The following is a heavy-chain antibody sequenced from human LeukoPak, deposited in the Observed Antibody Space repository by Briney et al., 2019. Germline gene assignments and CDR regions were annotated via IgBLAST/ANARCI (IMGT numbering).Heavy chain of an antibody. CDR3: ASARGLYYDILTGYSHFDY. V-gene: IGHV1-18*04. D-gene: IGHD3-9*01. CDR1: GYTFTSYG. Sequence: ASVKVSCKASGYTFTSYGISWVRQAPGQGLEWMGWISAYNGNTNYAQKLQGRVTMTTDTSTSTAYMELRSLRSDDTAVYYCASARGLYYDILTGYSHFDYWGQGTLVTVSS. J-gene: IGHJ4*02. CDR2: ISAYNGNT.